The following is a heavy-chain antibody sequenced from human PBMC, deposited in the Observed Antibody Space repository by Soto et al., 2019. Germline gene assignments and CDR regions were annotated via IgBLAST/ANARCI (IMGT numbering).Heavy chain of an antibody. CDR1: GFSLSTSGVG. CDR2: IYWDDDK. D-gene: IGHD2-15*01. CDR3: AHRPSYCSGGSCYSGFDY. J-gene: IGHJ4*02. V-gene: IGHV2-5*02. Sequence: QITLKESGPTLVKPTQTLTLTCTFSGFSLSTSGVGVGWIRQPPGKALEWLALIYWDDDKRYSPSLKSRLTTTKDTSKTQVVLTMTNMDPLDTATYYCAHRPSYCSGGSCYSGFDYWGQGTLVTVSS.